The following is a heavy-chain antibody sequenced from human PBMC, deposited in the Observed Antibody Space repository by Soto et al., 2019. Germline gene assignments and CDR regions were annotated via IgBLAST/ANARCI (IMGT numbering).Heavy chain of an antibody. D-gene: IGHD2-8*01. Sequence: GGSLRLSCAASGFTFSSYWMHWVRQAPGKGLVWVSRINPGGSITAYADSVKGRFTISRDNAKNTLYLQMNSLRGDDTAVYYCARVPTGKYGVWNYWGQGTLVTVSS. CDR3: ARVPTGKYGVWNY. CDR2: INPGGSIT. CDR1: GFTFSSYW. J-gene: IGHJ4*02. V-gene: IGHV3-74*01.